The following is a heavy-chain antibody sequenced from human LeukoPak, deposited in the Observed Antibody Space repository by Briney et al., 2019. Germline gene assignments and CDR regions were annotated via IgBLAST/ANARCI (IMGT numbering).Heavy chain of an antibody. D-gene: IGHD3-22*01. CDR2: ISYDGSNK. J-gene: IGHJ3*02. V-gene: IGHV3-30-3*01. CDR3: ARDSGYYDSSGYPDPDAFDT. Sequence: GGSLRLSCAASGFTFSSYAMHWVRQAPGKGLEWVAVISYDGSNKYYADSVKGRFTISRGNSKNTLYLQMNSLRAEDTAVYYCARDSGYYDSSGYPDPDAFDTWGQGTMVTVSS. CDR1: GFTFSSYA.